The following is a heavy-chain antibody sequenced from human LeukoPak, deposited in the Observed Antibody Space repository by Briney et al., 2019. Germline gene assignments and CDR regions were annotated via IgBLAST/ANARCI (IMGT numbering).Heavy chain of an antibody. J-gene: IGHJ4*02. CDR3: ARDGSRGYSYGYSDY. CDR1: GFTFSSYA. D-gene: IGHD5-18*01. V-gene: IGHV3-7*01. CDR2: IKQDGSEK. Sequence: GGSLRLSCAASGFTFSSYAMSWVRQAPGKGPEWVANIKQDGSEKYYVDSVKGRFTISRDNAKNSLYLQMNSLRAEDTAVYYCARDGSRGYSYGYSDYWGQGTLVTVSS.